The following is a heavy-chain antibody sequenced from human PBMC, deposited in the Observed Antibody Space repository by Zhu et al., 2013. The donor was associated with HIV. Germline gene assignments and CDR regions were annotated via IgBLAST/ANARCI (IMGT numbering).Heavy chain of an antibody. CDR1: GYAFVGYY. V-gene: IGHV1-2*02. CDR3: ARSRDKHQLLCPFDP. CDR2: INPQTGAT. Sequence: AELVQSGAEVVRPGASVTVSCKSSGYAFVGYYMHWVRQAPGQGLEWMGWINPQTGATNYAETFHGRVTFTRDTSVSSVYIETRSDDTATYFCARSRDKHQLLCPFDPWGQGTLVTVSS. J-gene: IGHJ5*02. D-gene: IGHD6-13*01.